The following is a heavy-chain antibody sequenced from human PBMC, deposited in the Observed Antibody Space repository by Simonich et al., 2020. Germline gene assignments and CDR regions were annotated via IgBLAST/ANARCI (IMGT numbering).Heavy chain of an antibody. V-gene: IGHV4-31*01. J-gene: IGHJ4*02. CDR1: GGSISSGGYY. D-gene: IGHD4-4*01. CDR3: ARVERTTDGHYYFDY. Sequence: QVQLQESGPGLVKPSQTLSLTCTVSGGSISSGGYYWSWIRQHPGKGLEGFGYIYYSGSTDYNPTLKSLVTISVDTSKNQFSLKLSAVTAADTAGYYCARVERTTDGHYYFDYWGQGTLVTVSS. CDR2: IYYSGST.